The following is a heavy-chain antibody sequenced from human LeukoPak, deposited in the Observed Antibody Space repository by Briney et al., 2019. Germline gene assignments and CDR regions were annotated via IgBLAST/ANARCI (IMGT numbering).Heavy chain of an antibody. CDR2: ITSSGGSTYYTDST. V-gene: IGHV3-23*01. CDR3: ARAPDSSGYFYISDY. J-gene: IGHJ4*02. CDR1: GFTFSSYA. D-gene: IGHD3-22*01. Sequence: GGSLRLSCAASGFTFSSYAMSWVRQAPGKGLEWVSTITSSGGSTYYTDSTYYADSVKGRFTISRDNSQNTLYLQMNSLRAEDTAVYYCARAPDSSGYFYISDYWGQGTLVTVSS.